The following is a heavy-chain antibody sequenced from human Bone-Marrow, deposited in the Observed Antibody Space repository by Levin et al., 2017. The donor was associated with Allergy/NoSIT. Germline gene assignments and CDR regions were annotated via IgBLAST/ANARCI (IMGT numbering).Heavy chain of an antibody. J-gene: IGHJ3*02. CDR2: IGTTGDA. CDR3: ARASSGWYDALDM. V-gene: IGHV3-13*01. CDR1: GFSFSDYD. Sequence: ASVKVSCAASGFSFSDYDMHWARQVIGKGLEWVSAIGTTGDAYYPDSVKGRFTISRENAKNSLYLQMNSLRAGDTALYFCARASSGWYDALDMWGQGTMVIVSS. D-gene: IGHD6-19*01.